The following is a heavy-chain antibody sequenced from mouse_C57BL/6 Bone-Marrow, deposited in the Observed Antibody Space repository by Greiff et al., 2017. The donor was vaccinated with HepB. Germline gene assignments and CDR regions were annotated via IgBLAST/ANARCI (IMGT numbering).Heavy chain of an antibody. CDR2: ISDGGSYT. V-gene: IGHV5-4*03. J-gene: IGHJ2*01. CDR3: AKDGGWGRGY. CDR1: GFTFSSYA. Sequence: EVKLMESGGGLVKPGGSLKLSCAASGFTFSSYAMSWVGQTPEKRLEWVATISDGGSYTYYTDNVKGRFTIPRDNATNNLYLQMSMLKSEDTAMYYCAKDGGWGRGYWGQGTALTVSS. D-gene: IGHD1-1*02.